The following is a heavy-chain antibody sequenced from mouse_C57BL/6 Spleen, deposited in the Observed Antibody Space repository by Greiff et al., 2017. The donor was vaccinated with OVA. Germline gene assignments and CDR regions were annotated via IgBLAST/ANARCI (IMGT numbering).Heavy chain of an antibody. J-gene: IGHJ1*03. CDR1: GFTFSSYG. D-gene: IGHD2-5*01. CDR2: ISSGGSYT. V-gene: IGHV5-6*01. Sequence: EVKLVESGGDLVKPGGSLKLSCAASGFTFSSYGMSWVRQTPDKRLEWVATISSGGSYTYYADSVKGRFTISRDNAKNTLYLQMSSLKSEDTAMYYCASYSNHWYFDVWGTGTTVTVSS. CDR3: ASYSNHWYFDV.